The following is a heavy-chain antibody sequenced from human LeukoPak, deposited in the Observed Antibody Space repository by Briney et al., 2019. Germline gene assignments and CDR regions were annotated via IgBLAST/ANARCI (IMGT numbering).Heavy chain of an antibody. J-gene: IGHJ5*02. Sequence: GGSLRLSCAASRFTFSNYAMGWVRQAPGKGLEWVSAISGSGGSTYYADSVKGRFTISRDNSKNTLYLQMNSLRAEDTAVYYCARGGYYGLGNDFRFDPWGQGTLVTVSS. CDR2: ISGSGGST. CDR3: ARGGYYGLGNDFRFDP. V-gene: IGHV3-23*01. D-gene: IGHD3-10*01. CDR1: RFTFSNYA.